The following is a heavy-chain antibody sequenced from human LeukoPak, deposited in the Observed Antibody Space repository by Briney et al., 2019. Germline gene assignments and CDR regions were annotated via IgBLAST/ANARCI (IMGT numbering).Heavy chain of an antibody. Sequence: GKSLRLSCAASGFTFSSYAMHWVRQAPGKGLEWVAVISYDGSNKYYADSVKGRFTISRDNAKNSLYLQMNSLRAEDTAVYYCARDRITMVRGVLDYWGQGTLVTVSS. V-gene: IGHV3-30-3*01. CDR3: ARDRITMVRGVLDY. D-gene: IGHD3-10*01. CDR2: ISYDGSNK. J-gene: IGHJ4*02. CDR1: GFTFSSYA.